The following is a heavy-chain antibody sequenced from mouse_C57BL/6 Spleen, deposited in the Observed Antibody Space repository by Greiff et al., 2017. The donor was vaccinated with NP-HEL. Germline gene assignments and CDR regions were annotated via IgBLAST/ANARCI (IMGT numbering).Heavy chain of an antibody. V-gene: IGHV1-81*01. CDR1: GYTFTSYG. J-gene: IGHJ4*01. Sequence: QVQLQQSGAELARPGASVKLSCKASGYTFTSYGISWVKQRTGQGLEWIGEIYPRSGITYYNEKFKGKATLTADKSSSTAYMELRSLTSEDSAVYFCARGNYVESYAMDYWGQGTSVTVSS. CDR2: IYPRSGIT. D-gene: IGHD2-1*01. CDR3: ARGNYVESYAMDY.